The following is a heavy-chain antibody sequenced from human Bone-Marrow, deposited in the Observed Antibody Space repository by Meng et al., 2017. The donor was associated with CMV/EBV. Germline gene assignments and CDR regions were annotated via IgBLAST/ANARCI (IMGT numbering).Heavy chain of an antibody. J-gene: IGHJ4*02. CDR2: IYHSGST. Sequence: SETLSLTCAVSGGSISSSNWWSWVRQPPGKGLEWIGEIYHSGSTNYNPSLKSRVTISVDKSTNQFSLKLSSVTAADTAVYYCARTDPMYYDFWSGYLIFDYWGQGTLVTFSS. CDR3: ARTDPMYYDFWSGYLIFDY. V-gene: IGHV4-4*02. D-gene: IGHD3-3*01. CDR1: GGSISSSNW.